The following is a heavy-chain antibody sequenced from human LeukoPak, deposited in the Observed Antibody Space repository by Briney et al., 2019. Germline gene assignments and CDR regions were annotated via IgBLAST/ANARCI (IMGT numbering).Heavy chain of an antibody. V-gene: IGHV1-2*02. CDR3: ARDIGFLSSCGGDCYGSWFDP. CDR2: INPNSGGT. J-gene: IGHJ5*02. D-gene: IGHD2-21*02. Sequence: SVKVSCKASGYTFTGYYMHWVRQAPGQGLEWMGWINPNSGGTNYAQKFQGRVTMTRDTSISTAYMELSRLRSDDTAVYYCARDIGFLSSCGGDCYGSWFDPWGQGTLVTVSS. CDR1: GYTFTGYY.